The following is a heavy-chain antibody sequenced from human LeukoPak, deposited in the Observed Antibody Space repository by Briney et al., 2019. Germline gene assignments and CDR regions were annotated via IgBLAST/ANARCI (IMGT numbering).Heavy chain of an antibody. J-gene: IGHJ4*02. CDR1: GFTFNSYA. D-gene: IGHD3-22*01. CDR2: ISGGGGST. CDR3: AKDRGYYYDSSGYYYFDY. V-gene: IGHV3-23*01. Sequence: PGGSLRLSCAASGFTFNSYAMSWVRQAPGKGLEWVSAISGGGGSTYHADSVKGRFTISRDNSKNTLYLQMSSLRAEDTAVYYCAKDRGYYYDSSGYYYFDYWGQGTLVTVSA.